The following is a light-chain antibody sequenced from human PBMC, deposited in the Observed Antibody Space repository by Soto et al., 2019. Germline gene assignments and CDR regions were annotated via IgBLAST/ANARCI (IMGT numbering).Light chain of an antibody. V-gene: IGKV3-15*01. CDR2: GAS. Sequence: EIVMTQSPATLSVSPGERATLSCSASQSVSSNLAWYQQKPGQAPRLLIYGASTRAAGIPARFSGGGSRTELTLTISSLQSEDFAVDCCQQYNDWPPWTFGQGTNVEIK. CDR1: QSVSSN. J-gene: IGKJ1*01. CDR3: QQYNDWPPWT.